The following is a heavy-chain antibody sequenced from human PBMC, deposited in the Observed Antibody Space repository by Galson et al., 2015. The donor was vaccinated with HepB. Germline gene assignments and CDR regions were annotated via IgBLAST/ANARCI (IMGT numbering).Heavy chain of an antibody. D-gene: IGHD6-19*01. CDR1: GFTFSSYW. Sequence: SLRLSCAASGFTFSSYWMSWVRQAPGKGLEWVANIKQDGSEKYYVDSVKGRFTISRDNAKNSLYLQMNSLRAEDAAVYYCARDVRVEYSSGWYDADYFDYWGQGTLVTVSS. V-gene: IGHV3-7*03. J-gene: IGHJ4*02. CDR3: ARDVRVEYSSGWYDADYFDY. CDR2: IKQDGSEK.